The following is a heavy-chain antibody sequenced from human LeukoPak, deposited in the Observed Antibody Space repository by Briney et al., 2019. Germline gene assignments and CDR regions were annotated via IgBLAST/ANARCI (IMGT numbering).Heavy chain of an antibody. CDR2: IYYSGST. Sequence: SETLSLTCTVSGGSISSYYWSWIRQPPGKGLEWIGYIYYSGSTNYNPSLKSRVTISVDTSKNQFSLKLSSVTAADTAVYYCARTAAGFFDYWGQGTLVTVSS. CDR3: ARTAAGFFDY. D-gene: IGHD6-13*01. J-gene: IGHJ4*02. V-gene: IGHV4-59*08. CDR1: GGSISSYY.